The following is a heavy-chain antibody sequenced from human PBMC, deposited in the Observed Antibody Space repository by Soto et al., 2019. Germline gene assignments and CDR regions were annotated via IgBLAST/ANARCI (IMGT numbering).Heavy chain of an antibody. CDR2: ISGSGGST. CDR1: GFTFSSYA. Sequence: RGSLRLSCAASGFTFSSYAMSWVRQAPGKGLEWVSAISGSGGSTYYADSVKGRFTISRDNSKNTLYLKMNSLRAEDTAVYYCAKVIRSYGDSYFDYWGQGTLVTVSS. J-gene: IGHJ4*02. V-gene: IGHV3-23*01. D-gene: IGHD4-17*01. CDR3: AKVIRSYGDSYFDY.